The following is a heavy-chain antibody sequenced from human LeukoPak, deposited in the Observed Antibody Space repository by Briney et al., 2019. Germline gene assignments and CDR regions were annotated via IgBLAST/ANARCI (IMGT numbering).Heavy chain of an antibody. J-gene: IGHJ6*03. D-gene: IGHD3-3*01. CDR2: IYYSGST. Sequence: KPSDTLSLTCAVSGYSISSSNWWGWIRQPPGKGLEWIAYIYYSGSTYYNPSLKSRVTISVDTSKNQFSLKLSSVTAADTAVYYCARKGPKVTIFGVVNRKTYMDVWGKGTTVTVSS. CDR1: GYSISSSNW. V-gene: IGHV4-28*01. CDR3: ARKGPKVTIFGVVNRKTYMDV.